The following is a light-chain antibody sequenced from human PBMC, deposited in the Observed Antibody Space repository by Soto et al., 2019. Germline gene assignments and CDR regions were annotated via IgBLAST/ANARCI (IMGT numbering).Light chain of an antibody. J-gene: IGLJ2*01. CDR1: SSNIGAGFD. V-gene: IGLV1-40*01. CDR2: GNI. CDR3: HSYDSSLSGVV. Sequence: QSALTQPPSVSGAPGQRVTISCTGNSSNIGAGFDVHWYQQLPGTAPQLLIYGNINRPSGVPDRFSGSKSGTSASLAITGLQAEDEADYYCHSYDSSLSGVVFGGGTKLTVL.